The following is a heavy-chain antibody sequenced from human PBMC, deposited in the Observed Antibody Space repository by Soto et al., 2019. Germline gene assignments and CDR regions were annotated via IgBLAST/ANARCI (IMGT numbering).Heavy chain of an antibody. CDR3: ARDWTPRGGSSLVAAAGIDQHVDY. Sequence: ASVRVSCKASGYTFTSYYMHWVRQAPGQGLEWMGIINPSGGSTSYAQKFQGRVTMTRDTSTSTVYMELSSLRSEDTAVYYCARDWTPRGGSSLVAAAGIDQHVDYWGQGTLCTV. CDR2: INPSGGST. J-gene: IGHJ4*02. CDR1: GYTFTSYY. V-gene: IGHV1-46*01. D-gene: IGHD6-13*01.